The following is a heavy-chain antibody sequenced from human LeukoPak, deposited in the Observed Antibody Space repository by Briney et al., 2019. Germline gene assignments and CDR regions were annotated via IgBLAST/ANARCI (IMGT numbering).Heavy chain of an antibody. Sequence: PGGSLRLSCAASGFTVSSNYMSWVRQAPGKGLEWVSVIYSGGSTYYADSVKGRFTISRDNSKNTLYLQMNSLRAEDTAVYYCAKDRGGSGWYSDAFDIWGQGTMVTVSS. D-gene: IGHD6-19*01. J-gene: IGHJ3*02. CDR3: AKDRGGSGWYSDAFDI. CDR1: GFTVSSNY. CDR2: IYSGGST. V-gene: IGHV3-53*01.